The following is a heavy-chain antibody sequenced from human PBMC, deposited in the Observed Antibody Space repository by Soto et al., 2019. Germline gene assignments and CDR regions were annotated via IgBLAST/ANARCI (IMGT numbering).Heavy chain of an antibody. D-gene: IGHD6-6*01. Sequence: SETLSLTCTVSGGSISSYYWSWIRQPPGKGLEWIGYIYYSGSTNYNPSLKSRVTISVDTSKNQFSLKLGSVTAADTAVYYCARDRTSSPHNWFDPWGQGTRVTVSS. CDR1: GGSISSYY. CDR2: IYYSGST. V-gene: IGHV4-59*01. CDR3: ARDRTSSPHNWFDP. J-gene: IGHJ5*02.